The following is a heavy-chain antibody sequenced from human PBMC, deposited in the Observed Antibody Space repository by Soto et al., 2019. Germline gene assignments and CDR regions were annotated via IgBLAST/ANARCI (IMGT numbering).Heavy chain of an antibody. V-gene: IGHV4-34*01. CDR3: ARLDSSGYYYGYYFDY. D-gene: IGHD3-22*01. CDR2: INHSGST. J-gene: IGHJ4*02. Sequence: SETLSLTWAVYGGSFSGYYWSWIRQPPGKGLEWIGEINHSGSTNYNPSLKSRVTISVDTSKNQFSLKLSSVTAADTAVYYCARLDSSGYYYGYYFDYWGQGTLVTVSS. CDR1: GGSFSGYY.